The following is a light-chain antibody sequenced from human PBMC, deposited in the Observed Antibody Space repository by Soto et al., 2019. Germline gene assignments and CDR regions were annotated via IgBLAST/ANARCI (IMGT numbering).Light chain of an antibody. CDR3: QQYNSYWT. J-gene: IGKJ1*01. CDR2: DAS. Sequence: DIQMNQSPSSLSASLGDRGTITCRASQSISSYLNWYQQKPGKAPKLLIYDASSLESGVPSRFSGSGSGTEFTLTISSLQPDDFATYYCQQYNSYWTFGQRAKV. CDR1: QSISSY. V-gene: IGKV1-5*01.